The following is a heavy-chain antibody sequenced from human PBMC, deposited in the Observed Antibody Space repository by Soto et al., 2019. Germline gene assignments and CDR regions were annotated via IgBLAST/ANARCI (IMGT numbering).Heavy chain of an antibody. Sequence: QVQLQESGPGLVKPSQTLSLTCTVSGGSISSGDYYWSWIRQPPGKGLEWIGYIYYSGSTYYNPSLKSRVTISVDTSKNQFSLKLSSVTAADTAVYYCANWGRGGYSYGAFDYWGLGTLVTVSS. CDR2: IYYSGST. J-gene: IGHJ4*02. D-gene: IGHD5-18*01. CDR1: GGSISSGDYY. CDR3: ANWGRGGYSYGAFDY. V-gene: IGHV4-30-4*01.